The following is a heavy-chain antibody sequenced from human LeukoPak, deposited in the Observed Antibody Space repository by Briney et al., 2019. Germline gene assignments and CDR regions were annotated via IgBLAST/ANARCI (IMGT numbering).Heavy chain of an antibody. J-gene: IGHJ4*02. V-gene: IGHV4-4*02. CDR1: GGSATTNW. CDR2: IFRNGAT. D-gene: IGHD4/OR15-4a*01. CDR3: ARSATYNLDY. Sequence: SETLSLTCAVSGGSATTNWWSWVRQPPGKGLEWIGEIFRNGATNSNPSLKSRITLSVDQSKNHFSLKLTSVTAADTAVYYCARSATYNLDYWGQGTLVTVSS.